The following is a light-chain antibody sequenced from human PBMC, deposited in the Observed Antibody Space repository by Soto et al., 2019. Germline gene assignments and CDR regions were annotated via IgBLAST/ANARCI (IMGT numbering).Light chain of an antibody. CDR1: SGHSNYA. J-gene: IGLJ2*01. CDR2: LNSDGSH. V-gene: IGLV4-69*01. CDR3: QTWGTGTYVV. Sequence: QPVLTQSPSASASLGASVKLTCTLNSGHSNYAIAWHQQQPEKGPRYLMNLNSDGSHSKGDGIPDRFSGSSSGAERYLTISSLQSEDEADYYYQTWGTGTYVVFGGGTKLTVL.